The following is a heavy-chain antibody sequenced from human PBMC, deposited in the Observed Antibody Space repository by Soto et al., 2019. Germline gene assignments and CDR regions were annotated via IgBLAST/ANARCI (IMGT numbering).Heavy chain of an antibody. CDR2: IDGSGGTT. J-gene: IGHJ5*02. Sequence: GGSLRLSCAASGFPFSSTDMTWVRQAPGKGLEWVSTIDGSGGTTYYADSVKGRFTISRDNSINTVFLQMNSLRADDTALYFCAKNSGWFNTWGQGALVTVS. D-gene: IGHD3-10*01. CDR3: AKNSGWFNT. V-gene: IGHV3-23*01. CDR1: GFPFSSTD.